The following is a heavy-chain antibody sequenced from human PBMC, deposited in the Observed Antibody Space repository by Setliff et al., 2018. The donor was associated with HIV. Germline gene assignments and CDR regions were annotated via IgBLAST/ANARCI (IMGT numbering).Heavy chain of an antibody. CDR1: GFIFSSYE. Sequence: PGGSLRLSCATSGFIFSSYEMNWVRQAPGKGLEWISFIGGHGSIIHYADSVKGRFTISRDNAKNSVYLQMHSLRAEDTAVYFCAAVPWGHSSLIIDHWGQGTQVTVSS. CDR2: IGGHGSII. V-gene: IGHV3-48*03. CDR3: AAVPWGHSSLIIDH. J-gene: IGHJ4*02. D-gene: IGHD3-16*01.